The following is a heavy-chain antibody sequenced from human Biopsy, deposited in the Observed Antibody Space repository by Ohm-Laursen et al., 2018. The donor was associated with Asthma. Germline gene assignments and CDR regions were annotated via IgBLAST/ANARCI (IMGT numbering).Heavy chain of an antibody. CDR1: GGTFNTYV. CDR3: ARKAGSCISRTCYSLDF. CDR2: INSVFGTT. D-gene: IGHD2-2*01. V-gene: IGHV1-69*01. J-gene: IGHJ4*02. Sequence: SSVKVSCKSLGGTFNTYVIGWVRQAPGQGLEWIGGINSVFGTTTYPQKFQDRVTITADASTSTVYMELSSLRSEDTAVYYCARKAGSCISRTCYSLDFWGQGTLVTVSS.